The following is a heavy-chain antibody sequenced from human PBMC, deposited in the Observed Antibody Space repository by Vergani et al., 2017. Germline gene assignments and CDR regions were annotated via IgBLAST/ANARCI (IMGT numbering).Heavy chain of an antibody. CDR1: GFTFSSYS. J-gene: IGHJ5*02. V-gene: IGHV3-33*08. CDR3: ARDLRLLYNRFDP. CDR2: TWYDGNNK. Sequence: VQLVESGGGLVKPGGSLRLSCAASGFTFSSYSMHWVRQAPGKGLEWVAVTWYDGNNKQYADSVKGRFTISRDNSKSTMYLQMNSLRDEDTGVYYCARDLRLLYNRFDPWGQGTLVTVSS. D-gene: IGHD1-14*01.